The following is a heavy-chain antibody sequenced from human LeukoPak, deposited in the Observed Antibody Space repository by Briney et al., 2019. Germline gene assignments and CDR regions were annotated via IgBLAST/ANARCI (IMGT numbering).Heavy chain of an antibody. V-gene: IGHV3-21*01. CDR1: GFTFSSYE. J-gene: IGHJ4*02. CDR2: ISSSSSYI. D-gene: IGHD3-3*01. CDR3: ARDELWSGSAVGY. Sequence: GTSLRLSCAASGFTFSSYEMNWVRQAPGKGLEWVSSISSSSSYIYYADSVKGRFTISRDNAKNSLYLQMNSLRAEDTAVYYCARDELWSGSAVGYWGQGTLVTVSS.